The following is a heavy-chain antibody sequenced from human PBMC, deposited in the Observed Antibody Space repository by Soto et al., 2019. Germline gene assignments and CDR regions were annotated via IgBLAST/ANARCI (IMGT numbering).Heavy chain of an antibody. CDR2: IDPSDSYT. D-gene: IGHD2-15*01. Sequence: ESLKISCKGSGDSCTSYWISWVRQIPGKGLEWMGRIDPSDSYTNYSPSFQGHVTISADKSISTAYLQWSSLKASDTAMYYCARLPVVAATPDYFDYWGQGTLVTVSS. CDR3: ARLPVVAATPDYFDY. CDR1: GDSCTSYW. V-gene: IGHV5-10-1*01. J-gene: IGHJ4*02.